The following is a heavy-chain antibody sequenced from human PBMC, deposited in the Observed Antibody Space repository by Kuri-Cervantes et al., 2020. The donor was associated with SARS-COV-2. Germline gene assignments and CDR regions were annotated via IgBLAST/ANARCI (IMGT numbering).Heavy chain of an antibody. CDR3: ASTITMVQGVMGLRAEYYFDY. J-gene: IGHJ4*02. D-gene: IGHD3-10*01. V-gene: IGHV4-38-2*01. CDR2: IYYSGST. CDR1: GFTFSSYA. Sequence: ESLKISCAASGFTFSSYAMSWVRQPPGKGLEWIGSIYYSGSTYYNPSLKSRVTMSIDTSKNQFSLKLSSVTAADTAVCYCASTITMVQGVMGLRAEYYFDYWGQGTLVTVSS.